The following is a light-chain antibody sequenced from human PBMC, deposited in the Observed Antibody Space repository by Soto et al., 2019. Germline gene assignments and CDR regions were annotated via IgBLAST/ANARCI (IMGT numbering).Light chain of an antibody. CDR2: GAS. V-gene: IGKV3-20*01. J-gene: IGKJ2*01. Sequence: EIVLTQSPGTLSLSPGERATLSCRASQSVSSSYLAWNQQKPGQAPRLLIYGASSRATGIPDRFSGSGSGTDFTLTISRVEPEDSAVYYCQQYGSSPTYTFGQGTKLEIK. CDR3: QQYGSSPTYT. CDR1: QSVSSSY.